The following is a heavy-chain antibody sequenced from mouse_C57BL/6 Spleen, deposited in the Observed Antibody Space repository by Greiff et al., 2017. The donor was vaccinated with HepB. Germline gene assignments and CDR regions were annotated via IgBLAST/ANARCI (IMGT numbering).Heavy chain of an antibody. J-gene: IGHJ2*01. CDR1: GFTFSSYA. CDR2: ISDGGSYT. CDR3: TTMVTTDYFDY. D-gene: IGHD2-2*01. V-gene: IGHV5-4*01. Sequence: EVQVVESGGGLVKPGGSLKLSCAASGFTFSSYAMSWVRQTPEKRLEWVATISDGGSYTYYPDNVKGRFTISRDNAKNNLYLQMSHLKSEDTAMYYCTTMVTTDYFDYWGQGTTLTVSS.